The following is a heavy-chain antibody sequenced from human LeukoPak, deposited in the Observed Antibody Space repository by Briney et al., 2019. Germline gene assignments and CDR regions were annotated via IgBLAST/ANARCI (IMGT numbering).Heavy chain of an antibody. D-gene: IGHD1-26*01. CDR1: EFTFSSYS. J-gene: IGHJ4*02. V-gene: IGHV3-64D*06. CDR3: VKDRLSGSPAYYFDY. Sequence: GGSLRLSCAASEFTFSSYSMNWVRQAPGKGLEYVSAISSNGGSTYYADSVKGRFTISRDNSKNTLYLQMSSLRAEDTAVYYCVKDRLSGSPAYYFDYWGQGTLVTVSS. CDR2: ISSNGGST.